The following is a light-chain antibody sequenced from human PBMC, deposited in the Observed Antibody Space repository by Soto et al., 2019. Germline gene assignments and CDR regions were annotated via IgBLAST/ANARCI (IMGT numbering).Light chain of an antibody. Sequence: IVLTQSPVTLSLSPVERATLSCRAIQIFSSTSLAWYQQKPGQAPRLLIYDASNRANGVPARFSGSGSGTDFTLTISSLEPEDFAVYYCQQRSIWPPITFGQGTRLEIK. J-gene: IGKJ5*01. CDR1: QIFSSTS. CDR2: DAS. CDR3: QQRSIWPPIT. V-gene: IGKV3D-20*02.